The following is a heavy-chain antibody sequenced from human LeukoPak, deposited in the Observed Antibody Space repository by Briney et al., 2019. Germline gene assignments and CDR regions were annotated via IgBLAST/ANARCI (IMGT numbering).Heavy chain of an antibody. CDR3: ARDLSRYNAYGFDP. CDR2: IYTSGST. Sequence: PSETLSLTCTVSGGSISSYYWSWIRQPAGKGLEWIGRIYTSGSTNYNPSLKSRVTMSVDTSKNQFSLKLSSVTAADTAVYYCARDLSRYNAYGFDPWGQGTLVTVSS. D-gene: IGHD1-14*01. J-gene: IGHJ5*02. CDR1: GGSISSYY. V-gene: IGHV4-4*07.